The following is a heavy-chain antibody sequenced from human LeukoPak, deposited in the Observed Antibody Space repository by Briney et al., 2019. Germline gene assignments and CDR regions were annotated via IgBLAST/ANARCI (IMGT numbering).Heavy chain of an antibody. D-gene: IGHD6-13*01. CDR3: ARPSSYSSSWYRSNWFDP. CDR1: GYSISSGYY. CDR2: INHSGST. V-gene: IGHV4-38-2*02. Sequence: SETLSLTCTVSGYSISSGYYWGWIRQPPGKGLEWIGEINHSGSTNYNPSLKSRVTISVDTSKSQFSLKLSSVTAADTAVYYCARPSSYSSSWYRSNWFDPWGQGTLVTVSS. J-gene: IGHJ5*02.